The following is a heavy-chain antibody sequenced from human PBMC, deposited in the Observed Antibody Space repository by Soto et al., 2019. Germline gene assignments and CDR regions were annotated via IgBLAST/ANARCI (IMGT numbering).Heavy chain of an antibody. V-gene: IGHV3-33*01. CDR2: IWYDGSNK. CDR3: ARDRIAAAWRGFDF. D-gene: IGHD6-13*01. J-gene: IGHJ4*02. CDR1: GFTFSSYG. Sequence: QVQLVESGGGVVQPGRSLRLSCAASGFTFSSYGMHWVRQAPGKGLEWVAVIWYDGSNKYYADSVKGRFTISRDNSKNTLYLQMNSLRAEDTAVYYCARDRIAAAWRGFDFWGQGTLVTVSS.